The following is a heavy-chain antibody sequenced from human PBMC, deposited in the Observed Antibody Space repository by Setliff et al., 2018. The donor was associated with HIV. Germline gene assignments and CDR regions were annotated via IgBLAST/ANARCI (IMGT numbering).Heavy chain of an antibody. Sequence: GASVKVSCKASGYTFTGYYMHWVRQAPGQGLEWMAVINPSGSTTYSQNFQGRITVTRDTSTNTVYMDLSSLTSEDTAIYYCVRDLPGPAISSGWMKNLFDPWGQGTLVTVSS. V-gene: IGHV1-46*01. J-gene: IGHJ5*02. CDR3: VRDLPGPAISSGWMKNLFDP. CDR1: GYTFTGYY. D-gene: IGHD6-19*01. CDR2: INPSGST.